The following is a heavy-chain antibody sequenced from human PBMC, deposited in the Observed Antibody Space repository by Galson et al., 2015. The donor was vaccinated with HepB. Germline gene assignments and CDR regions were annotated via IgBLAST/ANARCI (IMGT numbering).Heavy chain of an antibody. D-gene: IGHD2-15*01. Sequence: SLRLSCAVSGFTVSTGCVSCARQAPGKGLEWLSVNYSGGHAFYADSVQGRFTISRDTSKNTVYLQMRSLRAEDTAVYYCASPFCIGGNCYPLWYWGQGTLVTVSS. J-gene: IGHJ4*02. CDR1: GFTVSTGC. V-gene: IGHV3-53*01. CDR2: NYSGGHA. CDR3: ASPFCIGGNCYPLWY.